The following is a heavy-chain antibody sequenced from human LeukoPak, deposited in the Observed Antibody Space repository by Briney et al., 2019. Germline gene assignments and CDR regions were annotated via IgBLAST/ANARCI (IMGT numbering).Heavy chain of an antibody. J-gene: IGHJ4*02. CDR2: IRGGGET. CDR1: GFSSSNYA. D-gene: IGHD1-26*01. V-gene: IGHV3-23*01. Sequence: GGSLRLSCAASGFSSSNYAMSWVRQAPARGPEWVSSIRGGGETFYADSVKGRFTVSRDNSKSTLILQMNSLRVEDTALYYCTKRVKYGGTWDHFADWGQGTLVTVSS. CDR3: TKRVKYGGTWDHFAD.